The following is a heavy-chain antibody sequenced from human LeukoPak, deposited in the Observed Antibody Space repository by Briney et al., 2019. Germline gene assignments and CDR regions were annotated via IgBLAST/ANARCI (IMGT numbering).Heavy chain of an antibody. J-gene: IGHJ4*02. V-gene: IGHV3-21*01. CDR1: GFTFSSYY. Sequence: PGGSLRLSCAASGFTFSSYYMHWVRQAPGKGLEWVSSISTSSSHIYYSDSIKGRFTISRDNAKNSVYLQMNSLRAEDTAVYYCAREHTAVAVDYWGQGILVTVSS. CDR2: ISTSSSHI. CDR3: AREHTAVAVDY. D-gene: IGHD5-18*01.